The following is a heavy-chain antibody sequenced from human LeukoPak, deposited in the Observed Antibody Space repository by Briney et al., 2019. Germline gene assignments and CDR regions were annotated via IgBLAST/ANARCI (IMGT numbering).Heavy chain of an antibody. J-gene: IGHJ4*02. CDR2: IYPGDSAT. Sequence: GESLKISCKGSGYSFTSYWIDWVRQMPGKGLEWMGSIYPGDSATRSSPPFQGQVTISVDKSISTAYLQWSSLKASDTAMYYCARRYCSGTNYYANFDYWGQGTLVTVSS. CDR3: ARRYCSGTNYYANFDY. D-gene: IGHD2-2*01. CDR1: GYSFTSYW. V-gene: IGHV5-51*01.